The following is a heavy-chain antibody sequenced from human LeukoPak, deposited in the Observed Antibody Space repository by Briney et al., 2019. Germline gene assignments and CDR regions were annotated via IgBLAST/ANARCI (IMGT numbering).Heavy chain of an antibody. CDR1: GFTFSSYA. D-gene: IGHD2-15*01. J-gene: IGHJ3*02. CDR2: ISGSGGST. CDR3: AKETVVVVAATRDAFDI. V-gene: IGHV3-23*01. Sequence: GGSLRLSCAASGFTFSSYAMSWVRQAPGKGLEWVSGISGSGGSTHYADSVKDRFTISRDNSKNTLYLQMNSLRAQDTAVYYCAKETVVVVAATRDAFDIWGQGTMVTVSS.